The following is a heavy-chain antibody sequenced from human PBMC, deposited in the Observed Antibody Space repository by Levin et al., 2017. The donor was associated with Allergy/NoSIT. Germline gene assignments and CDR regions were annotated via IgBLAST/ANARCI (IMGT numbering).Heavy chain of an antibody. CDR2: ISSSSSYI. J-gene: IGHJ4*02. D-gene: IGHD6-13*01. V-gene: IGHV3-21*01. Sequence: GESLKISCAASGFTFSSYSMNWVRQAPGKGLEWVSSISSSSSYIYYADSVKGRFTISRDNAKNSLYLQMNSLRAEDTAVYYCARGVAAAGPYYFDYWGQGTLVTVSS. CDR3: ARGVAAAGPYYFDY. CDR1: GFTFSSYS.